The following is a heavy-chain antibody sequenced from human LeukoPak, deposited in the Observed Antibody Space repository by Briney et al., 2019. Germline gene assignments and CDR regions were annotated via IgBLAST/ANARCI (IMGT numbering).Heavy chain of an antibody. J-gene: IGHJ4*02. CDR2: FDPEDGET. D-gene: IGHD4-23*01. V-gene: IGHV1-24*01. Sequence: ASVKVSCKVSGYTLTELSMHWVRQAPGKGLEWMGGFDPEDGETIYAQKFQGRVTMTEDTSTDIAYMELSSLRSEDTAVYYCATVILQGYGGPYFDYWGQGTLVTVSS. CDR3: ATVILQGYGGPYFDY. CDR1: GYTLTELS.